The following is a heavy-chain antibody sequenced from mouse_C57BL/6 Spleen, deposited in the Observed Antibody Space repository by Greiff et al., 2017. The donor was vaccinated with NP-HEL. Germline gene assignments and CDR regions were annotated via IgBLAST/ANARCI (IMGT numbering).Heavy chain of an antibody. D-gene: IGHD4-1*01. CDR3: DKNWAAMGMDY. CDR1: GFSLTSSG. Sequence: QVQLKQSGPGLVQPSQSLSITCTVSGFSLTSSGVHWVRQSPGKGLEWLGVICRGGSTDYNAAFMSRLRITKDNSQSQVFSKMNRLQADDTAIYYYDKNWAAMGMDYGGKGTSVTVYS. V-gene: IGHV2-5*01. CDR2: ICRGGST. J-gene: IGHJ4*01.